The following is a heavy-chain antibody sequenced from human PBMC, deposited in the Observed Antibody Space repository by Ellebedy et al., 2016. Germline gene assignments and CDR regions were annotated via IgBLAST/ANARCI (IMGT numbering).Heavy chain of an antibody. Sequence: SGPTLVKPTQTLTLTCTFSGFSLDTDEVVVGWVRQPPGGALEWLSFIYGNDDKRYRPSLWSRLTITKDSPKNQVVLTMTNMDRVDTATYFCAHKSVYREVDYWGQGRLVIVSS. CDR3: AHKSVYREVDY. V-gene: IGHV2-5*01. CDR2: IYGNDDK. J-gene: IGHJ4*02. CDR1: GFSLDTDEVV. D-gene: IGHD1-14*01.